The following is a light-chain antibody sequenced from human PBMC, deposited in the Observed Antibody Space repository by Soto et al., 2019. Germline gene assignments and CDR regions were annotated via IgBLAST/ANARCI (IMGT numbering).Light chain of an antibody. CDR3: QEYNTWPWT. Sequence: ETVMTQSPATLSVSPGERATLSCRASQSVNSNLAWYQQKLGQAPRVLIFGAPTRATGIPARFSGSGSGTEFSLTINSLQSEDFAVYYCQEYNTWPWTFGQGTKVDIK. CDR2: GAP. CDR1: QSVNSN. J-gene: IGKJ1*01. V-gene: IGKV3-15*01.